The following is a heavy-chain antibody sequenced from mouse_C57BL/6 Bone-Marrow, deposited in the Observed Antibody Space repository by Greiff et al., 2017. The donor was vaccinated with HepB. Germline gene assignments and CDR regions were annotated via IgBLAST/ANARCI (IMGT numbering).Heavy chain of an antibody. J-gene: IGHJ3*01. CDR2: ISSGGSYT. Sequence: EVQVVESGGDLVKPGGSLKLSCAASGFTFSSYGMSWVRQTPDKRLEWVATISSGGSYTYYPDSVKGRFTISRDNAKNTLYLQMSSLKSEDTAMYYCARKSTTVIKRWFAYWGQGTLVTVSA. V-gene: IGHV5-6*01. CDR3: ARKSTTVIKRWFAY. D-gene: IGHD2-4*01. CDR1: GFTFSSYG.